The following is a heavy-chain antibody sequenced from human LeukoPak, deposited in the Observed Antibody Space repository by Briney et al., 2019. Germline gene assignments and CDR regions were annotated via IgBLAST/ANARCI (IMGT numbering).Heavy chain of an antibody. Sequence: GGSLRLSCAASGFTFDDYAMHWVRQAPGKGLEWVSGISWNSGSIGYADSVKGRFTISRDNAKNSLYLQMNSLRAEDTALYYCAKEGQWPSLDYWGQGTLVTVSS. CDR1: GFTFDDYA. V-gene: IGHV3-9*01. CDR2: ISWNSGSI. J-gene: IGHJ4*02. CDR3: AKEGQWPSLDY. D-gene: IGHD6-19*01.